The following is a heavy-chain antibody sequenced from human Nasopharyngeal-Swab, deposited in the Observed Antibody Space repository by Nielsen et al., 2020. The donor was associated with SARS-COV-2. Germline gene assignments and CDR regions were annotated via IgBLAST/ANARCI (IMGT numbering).Heavy chain of an antibody. CDR2: ISYDGSNK. Sequence: GESLKISCAASGFTFSSYGMHWVRQAPGKGLEWVAVISYDGSNKYYADSVKGRFTISRDNFKNTLYLQMNSLRAEDTAVYYCASLRFRGFRELGDYWGQGTLVTVSS. J-gene: IGHJ4*02. CDR3: ASLRFRGFRELGDY. D-gene: IGHD7-27*01. CDR1: GFTFSSYG. V-gene: IGHV3-30*03.